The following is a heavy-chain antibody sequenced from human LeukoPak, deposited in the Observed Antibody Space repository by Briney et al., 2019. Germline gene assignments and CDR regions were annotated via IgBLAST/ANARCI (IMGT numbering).Heavy chain of an antibody. CDR2: IIPILGIA. CDR3: ARERYYDFWSGSSGYYMDV. CDR1: GGTFSSYT. V-gene: IGHV1-69*04. D-gene: IGHD3-3*01. Sequence: SVKVSCKASGGTFSSYTISWVRQAPGQGLEWMGRIIPILGIANYAQKFQGRVTITADKSTSTAYMELSSLRSEDTAVYYCARERYYDFWSGSSGYYMDVRGKGTTVTVSS. J-gene: IGHJ6*03.